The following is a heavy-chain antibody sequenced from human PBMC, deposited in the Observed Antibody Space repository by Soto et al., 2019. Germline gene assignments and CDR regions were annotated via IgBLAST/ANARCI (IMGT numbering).Heavy chain of an antibody. D-gene: IGHD3-22*01. CDR3: AKDYDSSGYGPFDY. Sequence: PGGSLRLSCAASGFTFTNLAMSWVRQAPGKGLEWVSTISGSGGSTYYADSVKGRFTISRDNSKNTLYLQMNSLRAEDTAVYYCAKDYDSSGYGPFDYWGQGTLVTV. CDR1: GFTFTNLA. CDR2: ISGSGGST. J-gene: IGHJ4*02. V-gene: IGHV3-23*01.